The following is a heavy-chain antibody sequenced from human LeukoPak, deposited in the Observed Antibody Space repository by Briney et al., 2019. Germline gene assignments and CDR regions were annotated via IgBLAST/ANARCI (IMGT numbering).Heavy chain of an antibody. CDR1: GFTFISYS. V-gene: IGHV3-74*01. J-gene: IGHJ5*02. D-gene: IGHD3-10*01. Sequence: PGGSLRLSCAASGFTFISYSMNWVRQAPGMGLVWVSRINTDGRSTNYADLVKGRFTISRDNAKNTLYLQMNSLRAEDTAVYYCVRDQAKSYGIWFDPWGQGTLVTVSS. CDR2: INTDGRST. CDR3: VRDQAKSYGIWFDP.